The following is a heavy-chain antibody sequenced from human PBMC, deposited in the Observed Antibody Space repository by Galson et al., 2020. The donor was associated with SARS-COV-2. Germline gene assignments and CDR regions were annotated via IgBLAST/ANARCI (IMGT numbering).Heavy chain of an antibody. CDR1: GFAFSEHG. CDR3: ARVVLAASGMDV. Sequence: GGSLRLSCGASGFAFSEHGMNWVRQAPGKGLEWISYTSSTGYTQNYAKSAKGRFTISRDNAKKSLFLQMNNLRAEDTAIYYCARVVLAASGMDVWGQGTSVTVSS. J-gene: IGHJ6*02. CDR2: TSSTGYTQ. V-gene: IGHV3-48*04. D-gene: IGHD2-2*01.